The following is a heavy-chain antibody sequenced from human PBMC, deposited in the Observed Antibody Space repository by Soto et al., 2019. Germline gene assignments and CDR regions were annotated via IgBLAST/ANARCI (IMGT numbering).Heavy chain of an antibody. CDR3: ARDLSGTTYGWFDL. CDR1: GYSISSGYY. D-gene: IGHD1-7*01. J-gene: IGHJ5*02. V-gene: IGHV4-38-2*02. Sequence: SETLSLTCGVSGYSISSGYYWGWIRQPPGKGLEWIGSIHHSGSNYYSPSLKSGVTISVDTSKNQFSLKLSSVTAADTAVYYCARDLSGTTYGWFDLWGQGTLVTVSS. CDR2: IHHSGSN.